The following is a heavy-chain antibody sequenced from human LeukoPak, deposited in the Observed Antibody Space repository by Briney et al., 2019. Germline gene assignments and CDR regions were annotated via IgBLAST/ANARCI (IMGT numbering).Heavy chain of an antibody. Sequence: ASVKVSCKAAGYTFTTYYIPWVRQPPGQGLEWMGAINPSGGSTNSAQKFQGRVTMARDTSTSTAYMELSSMRSEDTAVYYWERGGRGEGTGTTRVAFDIWGQGTMVTVSS. CDR3: ERGGRGEGTGTTRVAFDI. V-gene: IGHV1-46*01. D-gene: IGHD1-1*01. CDR1: GYTFTTYY. CDR2: INPSGGST. J-gene: IGHJ3*02.